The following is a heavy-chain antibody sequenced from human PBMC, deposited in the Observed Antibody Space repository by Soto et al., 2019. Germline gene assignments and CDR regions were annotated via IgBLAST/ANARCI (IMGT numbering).Heavy chain of an antibody. CDR2: IYHSGST. Sequence: PSETLSLTCAVSGGSISSSNWWSWVRQPPGKGLEWIGEIYHSGSTNYNPSLKSRVTISVDKSKNQFSLKLSSVTAADTAVYYCARAGYLWFGELYWPMIDYWGQGTLVTVSS. CDR1: GGSISSSNW. D-gene: IGHD3-10*01. J-gene: IGHJ4*02. CDR3: ARAGYLWFGELYWPMIDY. V-gene: IGHV4-4*02.